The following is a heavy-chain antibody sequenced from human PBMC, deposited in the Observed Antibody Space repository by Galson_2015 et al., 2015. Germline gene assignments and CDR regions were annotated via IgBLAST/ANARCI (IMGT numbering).Heavy chain of an antibody. D-gene: IGHD4-23*01. J-gene: IGHJ4*02. Sequence: SLRLSCAASGFTFSSYGMHWVRQAPGKGLEWVAVISYDGSNKYYADSVKGRFTISRDNSKNTLYLQMNSLRAEDTAVYYCAKDSIPGRVVTPGYFDYWGQGTLVTVSS. CDR1: GFTFSSYG. CDR3: AKDSIPGRVVTPGYFDY. V-gene: IGHV3-30*18. CDR2: ISYDGSNK.